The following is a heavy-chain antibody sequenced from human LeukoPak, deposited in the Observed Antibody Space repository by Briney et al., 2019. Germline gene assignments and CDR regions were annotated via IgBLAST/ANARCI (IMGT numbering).Heavy chain of an antibody. D-gene: IGHD3/OR15-3a*01. CDR1: GYTFTSYD. Sequence: ASVKVSCKASGYTFTSYDINWVRQATGQGLEWKGWMNPNSGNTGYAQKFQGRVTMTRNTSISTAYMELSSLRSEDTAVYYCARVSRSVWTGYRYYFDYWRQGTLSPSPQ. CDR3: ARVSRSVWTGYRYYFDY. J-gene: IGHJ4*02. CDR2: MNPNSGNT. V-gene: IGHV1-8*01.